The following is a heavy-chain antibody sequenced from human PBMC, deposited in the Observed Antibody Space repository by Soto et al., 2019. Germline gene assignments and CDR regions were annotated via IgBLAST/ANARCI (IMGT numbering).Heavy chain of an antibody. Sequence: GSLRLSCAAPVFTFSSYGMSWVRQAPRKGLEWVSTIRGSADSANYADSVKGRFTISRDNSKNMLYLQMNSLRADDTAVYYCAKHLWFGESVFDPWGQGTLVTVS. D-gene: IGHD3-10*01. V-gene: IGHV3-23*01. J-gene: IGHJ5*02. CDR1: VFTFSSYG. CDR3: AKHLWFGESVFDP. CDR2: IRGSADSA.